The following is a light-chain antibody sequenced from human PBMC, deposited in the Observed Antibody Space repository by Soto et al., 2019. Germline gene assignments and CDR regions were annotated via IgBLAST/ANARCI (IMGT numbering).Light chain of an antibody. CDR1: QSVSSS. Sequence: EIVMTQSPATLSVSPGERATLSCRAGQSVSSSLAWYQQKPGQAPRLLIYGASTRATGIPARFSGSGSGTDFPLTISSLQSEDFAVYYCQQYNNWPRTFGQGTKVEI. CDR2: GAS. J-gene: IGKJ1*01. V-gene: IGKV3-15*01. CDR3: QQYNNWPRT.